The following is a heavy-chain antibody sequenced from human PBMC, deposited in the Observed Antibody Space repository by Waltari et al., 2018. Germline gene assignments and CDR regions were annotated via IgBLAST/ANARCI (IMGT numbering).Heavy chain of an antibody. Sequence: QVQLQESGPGLVKPSETLSLTCAVSGYSIRSGYYWGWCRRPPGKGLEWIGSIYHSGSTYYNPSLKSRVTISVDTSKNQFSLKLSSVTAADTAVYYCASGAYYYGSGSYYNLDYWGQGTLVTVSS. CDR2: IYHSGST. V-gene: IGHV4-38-2*01. CDR1: GYSIRSGYY. D-gene: IGHD3-10*01. CDR3: ASGAYYYGSGSYYNLDY. J-gene: IGHJ4*02.